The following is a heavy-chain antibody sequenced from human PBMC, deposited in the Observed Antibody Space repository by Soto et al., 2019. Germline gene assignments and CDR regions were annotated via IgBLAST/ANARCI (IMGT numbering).Heavy chain of an antibody. CDR1: GDSISITSYY. D-gene: IGHD2-15*01. CDR3: ASPKDETLYFDY. V-gene: IGHV4-39*01. CDR2: IHYSGST. J-gene: IGHJ4*02. Sequence: QLQLQESGPGLVKPSETLSLTCTVSGDSISITSYYWGWVRQPPGKGLEWIGSIHYSGSTHYNPSIQSRVTISGDASKKQFSLKLRSVTAADTAVYYCASPKDETLYFDYWGQGTLVTVSS.